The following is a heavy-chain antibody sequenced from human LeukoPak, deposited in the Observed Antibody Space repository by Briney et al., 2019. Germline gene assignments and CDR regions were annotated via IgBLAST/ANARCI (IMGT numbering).Heavy chain of an antibody. CDR2: IRYDGNNK. D-gene: IGHD7-27*01. Sequence: GGSLRLSCAASGFIFSNYDMHWVGQAQGKGLEWVAVIRYDGNNKYSADSVKGRFTISRDNSKNTLFLQMNTLRAEDTAVYYCAKGGSLGFDYWGQGTLVTVSS. CDR3: AKGGSLGFDY. CDR1: GFIFSNYD. J-gene: IGHJ4*02. V-gene: IGHV3-30*02.